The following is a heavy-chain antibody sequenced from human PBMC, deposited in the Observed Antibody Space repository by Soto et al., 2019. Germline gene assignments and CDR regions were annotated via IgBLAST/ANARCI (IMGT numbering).Heavy chain of an antibody. D-gene: IGHD3-16*01. CDR3: AIDDYIVGGNNWFDT. CDR2: IYTTQRT. Sequence: PSETLSLTCTAPGASITNCYLSSIRQPAVKGLELIGRIYTTQRTNYNLSFRNRVTMSVDTSKDPFALKLDAVTAADTAVYYCAIDDYIVGGNNWFDTWSHCDLGTVSS. CDR1: GASITNCY. V-gene: IGHV4-4*07. J-gene: IGHJ5*01.